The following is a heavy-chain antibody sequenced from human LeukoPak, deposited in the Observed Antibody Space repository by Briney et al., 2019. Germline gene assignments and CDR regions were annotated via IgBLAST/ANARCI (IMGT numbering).Heavy chain of an antibody. D-gene: IGHD6-19*01. V-gene: IGHV4-39*01. CDR3: ASHFYTGYRRGWFPFDY. Sequence: SETLSLTCTVSGRSISSRSYYWGWIRQSPGKGLAWIGSVYYSGSTYYSPSLNTRLTISVDTSKTQFSLTLPPVPAADTAVYYCASHFYTGYRRGWFPFDYWGQGSLVTASS. J-gene: IGHJ4*02. CDR1: GRSISSRSYY. CDR2: VYYSGST.